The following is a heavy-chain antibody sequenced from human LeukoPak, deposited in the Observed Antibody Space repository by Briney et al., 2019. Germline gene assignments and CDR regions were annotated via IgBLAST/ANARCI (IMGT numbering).Heavy chain of an antibody. V-gene: IGHV3-21*01. Sequence: GGSLRLSCAASGFTFSSYSMNWVRQAPGKGLEWVSSISSSSSYIYYADSVKGRFTISRDNAKNSLYLQMNSLRAEDTAVYYCARDSSSWYFDYWGQGTLVTVSS. D-gene: IGHD6-13*01. CDR3: ARDSSSWYFDY. CDR2: ISSSSSYI. CDR1: GFTFSSYS. J-gene: IGHJ4*02.